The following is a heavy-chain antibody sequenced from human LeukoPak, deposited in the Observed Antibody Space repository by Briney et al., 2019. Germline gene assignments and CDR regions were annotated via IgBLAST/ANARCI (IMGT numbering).Heavy chain of an antibody. D-gene: IGHD6-19*01. CDR3: AREASSGWNDAFDI. Sequence: PSGTLSLTCAVSGGSISSSNWWSWVRQPPGKGLEWIGEIYHRGSTNYNPSLKSQVTISVDKSKNQFSLKLSSVTAADTAVYYCAREASSGWNDAFDIWGQGTMVTVSS. CDR2: IYHRGST. CDR1: GGSISSSNW. J-gene: IGHJ3*02. V-gene: IGHV4-4*02.